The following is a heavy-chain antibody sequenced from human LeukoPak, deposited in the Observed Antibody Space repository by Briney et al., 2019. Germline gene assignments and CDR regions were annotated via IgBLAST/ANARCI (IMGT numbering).Heavy chain of an antibody. CDR1: GYTFTSYG. V-gene: IGHV1-18*01. CDR3: ASFNWNDAAGAFDI. J-gene: IGHJ3*02. CDR2: ISAYNGNT. D-gene: IGHD1-20*01. Sequence: VSVKVSCKASGYTFTSYGISWVRQAPGQGLEWMGWISAYNGNTNYAQKLQGRVTMTTDTSTSTAYMELRSLRSDDTAVYYCASFNWNDAAGAFDIWGQGTMVTVSS.